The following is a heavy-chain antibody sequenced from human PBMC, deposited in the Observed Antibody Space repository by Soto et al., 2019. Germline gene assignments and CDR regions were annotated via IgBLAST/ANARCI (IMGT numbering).Heavy chain of an antibody. CDR3: ARSQGSSTSLEIYYYYYYGMDV. D-gene: IGHD2-2*01. CDR1: GGTFGSYA. V-gene: IGHV1-69*01. J-gene: IGHJ6*02. CDR2: IIPIPGTA. Sequence: QVQLVQSGAEVKKPGSSVKVSCKASGGTFGSYAISWVRQAPGQGLEWMGGIIPIPGTANYAQKFQGRVTIAADESTSTGYMELSSLRCEDTAVYYCARSQGSSTSLEIYYYYYYGMDVWGQGTTVTVSS.